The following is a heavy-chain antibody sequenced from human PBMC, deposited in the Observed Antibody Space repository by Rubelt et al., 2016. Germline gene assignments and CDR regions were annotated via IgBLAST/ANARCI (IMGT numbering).Heavy chain of an antibody. CDR3: ARDFGSSTSCYYGVCYYGMDV. Sequence: QVQLQQWGAGLLKPSETLSLTCAVYGGSFSGYYWSWIRQPPGKGLEWIGEINHSGSTNYNPALKSPVTISVATAKNQFSLKLSPVTAADTAVYYCARDFGSSTSCYYGVCYYGMDVWGQGTTVTVSS. V-gene: IGHV4-34*01. J-gene: IGHJ6*02. CDR1: GGSFSGYY. CDR2: INHSGST. D-gene: IGHD2-2*01.